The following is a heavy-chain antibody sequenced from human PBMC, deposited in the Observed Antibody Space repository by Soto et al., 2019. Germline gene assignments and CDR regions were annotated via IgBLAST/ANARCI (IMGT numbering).Heavy chain of an antibody. CDR3: ARVASGLDY. V-gene: IGHV4-59*08. D-gene: IGHD6-19*01. J-gene: IGHJ4*02. CDR2: IYYSGST. Sequence: KQSQTLSLTCTVSGGSISSYYWSWIRQPPGKGLEWIGYIYYSGSTNYNPSLKSRVTISVDTSKNQFSLKLSSVTAADTAVYYCARVASGLDYWGQGTRVTVSS. CDR1: GGSISSYY.